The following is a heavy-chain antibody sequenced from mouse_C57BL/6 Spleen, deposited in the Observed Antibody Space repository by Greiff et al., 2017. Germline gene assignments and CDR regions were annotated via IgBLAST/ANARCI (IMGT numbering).Heavy chain of an antibody. CDR1: GYTFTSYG. J-gene: IGHJ4*01. Sequence: QVQLKESGAELARPGASVKLSCKASGYTFTSYGISWVKQRTGQGLEWIGEIYPRSGNTYYNEKFKGKATLTADKSSSTAYMELRSLTFEDSAVYFGARAYGSSLYAMDYWGQGTSVTVSS. CDR3: ARAYGSSLYAMDY. D-gene: IGHD1-1*01. CDR2: IYPRSGNT. V-gene: IGHV1-81*01.